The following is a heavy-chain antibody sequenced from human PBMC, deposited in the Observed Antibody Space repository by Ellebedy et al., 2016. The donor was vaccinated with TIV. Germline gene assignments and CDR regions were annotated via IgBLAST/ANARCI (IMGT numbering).Heavy chain of an antibody. CDR2: IIPIFGTA. CDR3: ARDPGERSNWFDP. V-gene: IGHV1-69*13. J-gene: IGHJ5*02. D-gene: IGHD3-16*01. CDR1: GYTFTGYY. Sequence: SVKVSXXASGYTFTGYYMHWVRQAPGQGLEWMGGIIPIFGTANYAQKFQGRVTITADESTSTAYMELSSLRSEDTAVYYCARDPGERSNWFDPWGQGTLVTVSS.